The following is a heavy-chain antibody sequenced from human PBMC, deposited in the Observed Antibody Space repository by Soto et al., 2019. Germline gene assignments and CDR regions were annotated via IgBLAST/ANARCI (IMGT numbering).Heavy chain of an antibody. CDR3: ARSVGGSYYYHGMDV. CDR2: IYPGDSDT. J-gene: IGHJ6*02. D-gene: IGHD1-26*01. CDR1: AYNFNNYW. Sequence: XESLKISCRGTAYNFNNYWIGWVRQTPGKGPEWMGLIYPGDSDTRYSPSFQGQVTISADKSVSTSYLHWNSLKSSDTGTYFCARSVGGSYYYHGMDVWGQGNSVTVSS. V-gene: IGHV5-51*01.